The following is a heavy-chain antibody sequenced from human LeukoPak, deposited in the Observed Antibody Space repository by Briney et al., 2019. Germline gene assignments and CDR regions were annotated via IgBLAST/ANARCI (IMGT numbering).Heavy chain of an antibody. D-gene: IGHD1/OR15-1a*01. CDR1: GYTFTSYY. CDR3: ARDEGYNWNTYGMDV. J-gene: IGHJ6*02. CDR2: INPSGGST. V-gene: IGHV1-46*01. Sequence: GASVKVSCKASGYTFTSYYMHWVRQAPGQGLEWMGIINPSGGSTSYAQKFRGRVTMTRDTSTSTVYMELSSLRSEDTAVYYCARDEGYNWNTYGMDVWGQGTTVTVSS.